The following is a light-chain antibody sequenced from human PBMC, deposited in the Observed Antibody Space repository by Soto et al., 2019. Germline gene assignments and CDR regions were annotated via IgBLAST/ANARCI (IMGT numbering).Light chain of an antibody. Sequence: VGDSVSINCRASQSISAWLAWYQQKPGKAPRLLIYKASTLEIGVPSRFSGSGSGTEFTLTISSLQPDDVAIYYCQQYNDYSWTFGQGTKVDIK. V-gene: IGKV1-5*03. J-gene: IGKJ1*01. CDR2: KAS. CDR1: QSISAW. CDR3: QQYNDYSWT.